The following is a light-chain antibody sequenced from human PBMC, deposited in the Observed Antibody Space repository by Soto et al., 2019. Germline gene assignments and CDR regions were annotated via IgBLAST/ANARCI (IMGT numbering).Light chain of an antibody. CDR2: SNN. CDR3: AAWDDRLNAVV. V-gene: IGLV1-44*01. J-gene: IGLJ2*01. Sequence: QSALTQPPSASGTPGQRVTISCSGSSSNIGSNTVNWYQQLPGTAPKLLIYSNNQRPSGVPDRFSGSKSGTSASLAISGLQSEDGADYYCAAWDDRLNAVVFGGGTKVTGL. CDR1: SSNIGSNT.